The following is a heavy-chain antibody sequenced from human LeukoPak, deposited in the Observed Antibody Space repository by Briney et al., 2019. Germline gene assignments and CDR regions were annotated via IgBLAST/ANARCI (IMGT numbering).Heavy chain of an antibody. V-gene: IGHV3-23*01. Sequence: GGSLRLSCAASGFTFSSYALSWVRQAPGKGLEWVSAISGSGGYTDYADSVKGRFTISRDNSKNTLYVQMNSLRAEDTAVYYCAKDQRGYDKPIDYWGQGTLVTVSS. D-gene: IGHD5-12*01. CDR2: ISGSGGYT. J-gene: IGHJ4*02. CDR1: GFTFSSYA. CDR3: AKDQRGYDKPIDY.